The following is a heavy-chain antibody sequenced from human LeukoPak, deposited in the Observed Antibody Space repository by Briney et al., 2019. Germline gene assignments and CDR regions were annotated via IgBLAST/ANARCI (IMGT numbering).Heavy chain of an antibody. CDR3: ASLRERSYYARGFDY. V-gene: IGHV4-59*01. CDR1: GGSISSYY. CDR2: IYYSGST. D-gene: IGHD1-26*01. Sequence: PSETLSLTCTVSGGSISSYYWSWIRQPPGKGLEWIGYIYYSGSTNYNPSLKSRVTISVDTSKNQFSLKLRSVTAADTAVYYCASLRERSYYARGFDYWGQGTLVTVSS. J-gene: IGHJ4*02.